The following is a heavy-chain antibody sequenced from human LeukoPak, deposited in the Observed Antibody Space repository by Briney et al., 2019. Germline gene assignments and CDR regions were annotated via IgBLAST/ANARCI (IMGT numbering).Heavy chain of an antibody. CDR2: IKRDGSEK. D-gene: IGHD1-26*01. CDR1: GFTFSSYW. J-gene: IGHJ4*02. CDR3: ARTLLRWEKEPMTSH. Sequence: PGGSLRLSCAASGFTFSSYWMSWVRQAPGKGLEWVANIKRDGSEKYYVDSVKGRFTISRDNAKNSLYLQMNSLRAEDTAVYYCARTLLRWEKEPMTSHWGQGTLVTVSS. V-gene: IGHV3-7*01.